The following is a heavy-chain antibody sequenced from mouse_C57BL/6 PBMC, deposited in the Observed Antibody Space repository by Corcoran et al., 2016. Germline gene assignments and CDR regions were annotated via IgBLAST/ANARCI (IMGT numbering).Heavy chain of an antibody. CDR3: ARSGDVRNYDY. CDR1: GYTITDSY. V-gene: IGHV1-26*01. D-gene: IGHD3-1*01. J-gene: IGHJ2*01. CDR2: INPNNGGT. Sequence: EVQLQKSGPELVKTGASVNISCKASGYTITDSYMKCVKQRHGKSLECIGDINPNNGGTSYNQKFKGKATLTVDKSSSTAYMELRSLTSEDSAVYYCARSGDVRNYDYWGQGTTLTVSS.